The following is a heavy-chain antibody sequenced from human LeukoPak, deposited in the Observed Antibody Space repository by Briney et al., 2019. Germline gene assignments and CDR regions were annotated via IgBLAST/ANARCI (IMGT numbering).Heavy chain of an antibody. CDR2: LSHRGNT. CDR3: ARHNAPRRVGFDF. Sequence: SETLSLTCTVSGGSISNDFYYWGWIHQPPGKGLEWVACLSHRGNTWYNPSPESRVTISVDTSKNQFSLRFNSVTATDTALYWCARHNAPRRVGFDFWGQGILVTVSS. CDR1: GGSISNDFYY. V-gene: IGHV4-39*01. J-gene: IGHJ4*02.